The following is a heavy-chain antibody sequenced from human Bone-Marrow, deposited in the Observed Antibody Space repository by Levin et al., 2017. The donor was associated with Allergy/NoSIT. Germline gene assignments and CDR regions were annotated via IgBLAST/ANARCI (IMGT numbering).Heavy chain of an antibody. CDR2: INGGNRNT. V-gene: IGHV1-3*01. Sequence: PVASVKVSCKASGYSFTNYAINWVRQAPGQRLEWMGWINGGNRNTKYSQKFQGRVTITKDTSASTAYMELSSLRSEDTAVYFCARGAYGIAAAVLYFDYWGQGSLVTVSS. D-gene: IGHD6-25*01. CDR1: GYSFTNYA. J-gene: IGHJ4*02. CDR3: ARGAYGIAAAVLYFDY.